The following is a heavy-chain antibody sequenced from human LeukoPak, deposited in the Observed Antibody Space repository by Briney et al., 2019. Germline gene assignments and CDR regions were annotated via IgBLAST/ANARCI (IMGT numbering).Heavy chain of an antibody. Sequence: QPGGSLRLSCAASGFTFSSYAMNWVRQAPGKGLEWVSVISGSGASTYYADSVKGRFTISRHNSKNTLYLQMNSLRAEDTAVYYCARWIDSSGSYFDYWGQGTLVTVSS. D-gene: IGHD3-22*01. CDR1: GFTFSSYA. J-gene: IGHJ4*02. V-gene: IGHV3-23*01. CDR2: ISGSGAST. CDR3: ARWIDSSGSYFDY.